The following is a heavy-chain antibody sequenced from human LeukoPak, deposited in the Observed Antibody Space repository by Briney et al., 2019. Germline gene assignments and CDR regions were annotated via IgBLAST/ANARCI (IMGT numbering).Heavy chain of an antibody. CDR1: GFTFSSYG. V-gene: IGHV3-33*01. CDR2: IWYDGSNK. D-gene: IGHD2-2*01. CDR3: AREAIDIVVVPAAPHFDY. Sequence: GRSLRLSCAASGFTFSSYGMHWVRQAPGKGLEWVAVIWYDGSNKYYADSVKGRFTISRDNSKSTLYLQMNSLRAEDTAVYYCAREAIDIVVVPAAPHFDYWGQGALVTVSS. J-gene: IGHJ4*02.